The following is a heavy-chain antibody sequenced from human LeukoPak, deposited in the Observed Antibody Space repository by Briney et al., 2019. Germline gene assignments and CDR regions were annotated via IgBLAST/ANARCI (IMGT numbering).Heavy chain of an antibody. V-gene: IGHV1-18*01. CDR2: ISAYNGNT. D-gene: IGHD6-13*01. CDR3: ARGRGVSSSWHDRARPFDY. CDR1: GYTFTSYG. Sequence: ASVKVSCKASGYTFTSYGISWVRPAPGQGLEWMGWISAYNGNTNYAQKLQGRITMTTDTSTSTAYMELRSLRSDDTAVYYWARGRGVSSSWHDRARPFDYWGQGTLVTVSS. J-gene: IGHJ4*02.